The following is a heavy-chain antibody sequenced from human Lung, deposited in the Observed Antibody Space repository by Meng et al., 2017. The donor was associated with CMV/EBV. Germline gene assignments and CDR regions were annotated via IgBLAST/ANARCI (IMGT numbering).Heavy chain of an antibody. Sequence: CAASGFSFNSYAMIGVRQAPGKGLEWVSAITGTGGNTYYADSVTGRFTISRDNSKNTLYLQMNSLRAEDTAVYYCAKVYGSGSYRNDYWGQGTLVTVSS. CDR1: GFSFNSYA. V-gene: IGHV3-23*01. D-gene: IGHD3-10*01. CDR2: ITGTGGNT. J-gene: IGHJ4*02. CDR3: AKVYGSGSYRNDY.